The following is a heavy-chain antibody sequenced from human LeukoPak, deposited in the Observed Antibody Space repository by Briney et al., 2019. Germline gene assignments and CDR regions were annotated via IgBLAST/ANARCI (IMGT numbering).Heavy chain of an antibody. D-gene: IGHD3-10*01. Sequence: GASVKVSCKASGYTFISYYMHWVRPAPGQGLEWMGIINPRGGSTSYAQKFQGRVTITRNTSISTAYMELSSLRSEDTAVYYCARVADVITMVRGVIRDYYYMDVWGKGTTVTVSS. J-gene: IGHJ6*03. V-gene: IGHV1-46*01. CDR2: INPRGGST. CDR3: ARVADVITMVRGVIRDYYYMDV. CDR1: GYTFISYY.